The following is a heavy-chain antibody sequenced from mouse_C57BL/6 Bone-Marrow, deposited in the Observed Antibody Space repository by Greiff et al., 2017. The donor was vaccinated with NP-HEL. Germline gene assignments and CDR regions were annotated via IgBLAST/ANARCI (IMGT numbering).Heavy chain of an antibody. CDR2: IYPGDGDT. D-gene: IGHD1-1*01. J-gene: IGHJ1*03. Sequence: QVQLQQSGPELVKPGASVKISCKASGYAFSSSWMNWVKQRPGKGLEWIGRIYPGDGDTNYNGKFKGKATLTADKSSSTAYMQLSSLTSEDSAVYFCAVVARWYFDVWGTGTTVTVSS. CDR3: AVVARWYFDV. V-gene: IGHV1-82*01. CDR1: GYAFSSSW.